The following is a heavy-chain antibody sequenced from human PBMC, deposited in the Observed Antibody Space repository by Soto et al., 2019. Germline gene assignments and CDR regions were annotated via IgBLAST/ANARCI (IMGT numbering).Heavy chain of an antibody. V-gene: IGHV1-3*01. J-gene: IGHJ5*02. CDR1: GYTFTSYA. CDR3: ARGDGYSSSRSWFDP. D-gene: IGHD6-6*01. CDR2: INAGNGNT. Sequence: ASVKVSCKASGYTFTSYAMHWVRQAPGQRLEWMGWINAGNGNTKYSQKFQGRVTITRDTSASTAYMELSGLRSEDTAVYYCARGDGYSSSRSWFDPWGQGTLVTVSS.